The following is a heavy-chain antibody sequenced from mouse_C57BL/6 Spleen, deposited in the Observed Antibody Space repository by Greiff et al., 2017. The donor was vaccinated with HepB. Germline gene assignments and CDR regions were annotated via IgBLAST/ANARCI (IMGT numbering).Heavy chain of an antibody. CDR2: INPNNGGT. V-gene: IGHV1-18*01. D-gene: IGHD1-1*01. CDR1: GYTFTDYN. J-gene: IGHJ4*01. CDR3: ARSGVNYGAMDY. Sequence: VQLKQSGPELVKPGASVKIPCKASGYTFTDYNMDWVKQSHGKSLEWIGDINPNNGGTIYNQKFKGKATLTVDQSSSTAYMEIRSLTSEDTAVYYCARSGVNYGAMDYWGQGTSVTVSS.